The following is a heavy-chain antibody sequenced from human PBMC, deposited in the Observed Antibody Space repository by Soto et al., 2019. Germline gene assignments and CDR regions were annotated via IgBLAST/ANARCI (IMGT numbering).Heavy chain of an antibody. D-gene: IGHD4-17*01. V-gene: IGHV1-18*01. Sequence: QVQLVQSGAEVKKPGASVKVSCKASGYSFTSYSISWVRQAPGQGLEGMGWINVYNDRTNYAQNLQGRVTLTTDRSTTTVYMELRSLRPDDTAVYYCAREGGYGDYQDAAFDIWGQGTLVTVSS. CDR3: AREGGYGDYQDAAFDI. CDR1: GYSFTSYS. CDR2: INVYNDRT. J-gene: IGHJ3*02.